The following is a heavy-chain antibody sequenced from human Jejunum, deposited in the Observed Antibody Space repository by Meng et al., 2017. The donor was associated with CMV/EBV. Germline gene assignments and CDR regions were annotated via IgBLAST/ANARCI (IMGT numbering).Heavy chain of an antibody. D-gene: IGHD2-2*02. CDR2: ISTSGETR. Sequence: YAISWMRQAPGKGLEWVSGISTSGETRNYADSVKGRFTISRDNAKDSLYLQMHSLRAEDTAMYYCARDRGCSLTSCDKGGDAFDVWGLGTMVTVSS. CDR1: YA. V-gene: IGHV3-11*04. J-gene: IGHJ3*01. CDR3: ARDRGCSLTSCDKGGDAFDV.